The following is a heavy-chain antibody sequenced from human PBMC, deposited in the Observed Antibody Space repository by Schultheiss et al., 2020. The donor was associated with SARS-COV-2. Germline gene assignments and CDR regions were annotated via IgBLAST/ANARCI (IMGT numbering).Heavy chain of an antibody. D-gene: IGHD6-6*01. CDR1: GFTFSSYS. CDR3: ARPEEYWRGWFDP. CDR2: ISASGSNI. V-gene: IGHV3-48*04. Sequence: GGSLRLSCAASGFTFSSYSMNWVRQAPGKGLEWISYISASGSNIHYADSVRGRFTISRDNAKNTLYLQLDSLRVEDTAVYHCARPEEYWRGWFDPWGQGTLVTVSS. J-gene: IGHJ5*02.